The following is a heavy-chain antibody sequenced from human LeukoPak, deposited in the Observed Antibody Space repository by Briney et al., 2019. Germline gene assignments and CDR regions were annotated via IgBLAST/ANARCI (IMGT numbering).Heavy chain of an antibody. Sequence: QPGGSLRLSCAASGFTVSTNYMSWVRQAPGKGLEWVSIIYSGGSKYYADSVKGRFTISRDISQNTLYLQMNSLRAEDTAVYYCARDLGYSAYATVRGYAVDIWGQGTMVTVSS. J-gene: IGHJ3*02. CDR2: IYSGGSK. V-gene: IGHV3-66*01. CDR3: ARDLGYSAYATVRGYAVDI. D-gene: IGHD5-12*01. CDR1: GFTVSTNY.